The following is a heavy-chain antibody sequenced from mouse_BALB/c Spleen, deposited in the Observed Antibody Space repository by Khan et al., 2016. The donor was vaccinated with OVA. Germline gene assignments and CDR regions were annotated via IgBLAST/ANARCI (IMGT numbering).Heavy chain of an antibody. V-gene: IGHV1-7*01. CDR2: INPNTGYN. D-gene: IGHD2-1*01. CDR1: GYTFTTYW. Sequence: QVQLKESGAELAKPGASMKMSCKASGYTFTTYWMHWIKQRPGQGLEWIGYINPNTGYNECEQKFKDKATLTVDKSSSTVYMQLSSLTSEDSAVYYCATSGQYGGNYYFGMDYWGQGTSVTVSS. CDR3: ATSGQYGGNYYFGMDY. J-gene: IGHJ4*01.